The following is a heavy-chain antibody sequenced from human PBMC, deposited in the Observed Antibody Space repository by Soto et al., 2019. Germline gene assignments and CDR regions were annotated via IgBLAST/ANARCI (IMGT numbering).Heavy chain of an antibody. Sequence: SETLSLTCTVSGGSISGYFWSWIRQPPGKGLEWIGEIYSTGHTNYNPSLKSRVTISVDTSKNQFSLKLSSVTAADTAVYYCGFGRFPSPVFDIWGQGTMVTVSS. J-gene: IGHJ3*02. V-gene: IGHV4-59*12. D-gene: IGHD3-10*01. CDR3: GFGRFPSPVFDI. CDR1: GGSISGYF. CDR2: IYSTGHT.